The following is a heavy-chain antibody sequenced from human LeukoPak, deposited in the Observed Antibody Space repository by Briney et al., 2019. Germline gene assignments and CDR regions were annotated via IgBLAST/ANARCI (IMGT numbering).Heavy chain of an antibody. CDR3: AGTLVATTLGLYYGMDV. D-gene: IGHD5-12*01. V-gene: IGHV1-8*01. J-gene: IGHJ6*02. CDR2: MNPNSGNT. Sequence: ASVKVSCKASGYTFTSYDINWVRQATGQGLEWMGWMNPNSGNTGYAQKFQGRVTMTRNTSISTAYMELSSLRSEDTAVYYCAGTLVATTLGLYYGMDVWGQGTTVTVSS. CDR1: GYTFTSYD.